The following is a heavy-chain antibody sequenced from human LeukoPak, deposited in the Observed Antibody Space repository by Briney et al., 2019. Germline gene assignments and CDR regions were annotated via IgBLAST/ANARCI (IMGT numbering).Heavy chain of an antibody. V-gene: IGHV3-21*01. D-gene: IGHD2-21*02. J-gene: IGHJ4*02. CDR1: EFTFSSSS. CDR2: ISSSRGYI. Sequence: GGSLRLSCAASEFTFSSSSMNWVRQAPGKGLEWVSSISSSRGYIYYAASVKGRFTISRDNAKNSLYLQMKSLRAEDTAVYYCATYLKVTLDYWGQGTLVTVSS. CDR3: ATYLKVTLDY.